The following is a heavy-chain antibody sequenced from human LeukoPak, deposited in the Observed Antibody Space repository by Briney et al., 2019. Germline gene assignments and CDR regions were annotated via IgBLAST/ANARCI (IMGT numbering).Heavy chain of an antibody. CDR2: ISAYNGNT. D-gene: IGHD2-2*02. CDR1: GYTFTSYG. V-gene: IGHV1-18*01. CDR3: ARGPSVPYRLLYIGAGYYYYMDV. J-gene: IGHJ6*03. Sequence: ASVKVSCKASGYTFTSYGISWVRQAPGQGLEWMGWISAYNGNTNYAQKLQGRVTMTTDTSTSTVYMELRSLRSDDAAVYYCARGPSVPYRLLYIGAGYYYYMDVWGKGTTVTVSS.